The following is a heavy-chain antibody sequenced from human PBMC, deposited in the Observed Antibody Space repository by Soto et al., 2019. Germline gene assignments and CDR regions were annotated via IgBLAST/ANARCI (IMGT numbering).Heavy chain of an antibody. D-gene: IGHD3-10*01. V-gene: IGHV4-34*01. J-gene: IGHJ5*02. CDR1: GGSFSGYY. CDR2: INRSGST. CDR3: AREQGVLLWFGANNWFDP. Sequence: SETLSLTFAVYGGSFSGYYWSWIRQPPGKGLEWIGEINRSGSTNYNPSLKSRVTISVDTSKNQFSLKLSSVTAADTAVYYCAREQGVLLWFGANNWFDPWGQ.